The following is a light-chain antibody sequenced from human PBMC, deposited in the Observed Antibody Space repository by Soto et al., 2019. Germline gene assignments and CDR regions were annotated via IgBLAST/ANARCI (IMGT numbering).Light chain of an antibody. CDR3: SSFTSSTTYV. V-gene: IGLV2-14*01. J-gene: IGLJ1*01. CDR2: NVN. CDR1: SSDVGNYNY. Sequence: QSVVGKSASVSGSPGHSITVSCTGTSSDVGNYNYVSWYQQHPGEVPKLIIFNVNNRPSGVSNRFSGSKSGNTASLTISGLQAEDEADYYCSSFTSSTTYVFGTGTKVTVL.